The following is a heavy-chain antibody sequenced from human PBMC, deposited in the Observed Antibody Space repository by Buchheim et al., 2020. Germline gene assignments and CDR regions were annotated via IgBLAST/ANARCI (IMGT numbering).Heavy chain of an antibody. CDR1: GFTFSDYW. CDR2: IIHDGSEK. CDR3: AVTNWFNP. D-gene: IGHD4-17*01. Sequence: EVQVVESGGGLVQPGGSLRLFCAASGFTFSDYWMSWVRQAPGKGLEWVANIIHDGSEKYYVDSVKGRFTISRDNARNILYLQMNSLRVEDTAVYYCAVTNWFNPWGQGTL. J-gene: IGHJ5*02. V-gene: IGHV3-7*01.